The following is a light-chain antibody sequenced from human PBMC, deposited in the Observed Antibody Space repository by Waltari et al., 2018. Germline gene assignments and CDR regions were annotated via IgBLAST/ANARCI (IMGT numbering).Light chain of an antibody. CDR2: WAS. J-gene: IGKJ1*01. Sequence: DIVMTQSPDSLAVSLGERATINCNSSQCVLYSSNNKNYLAWYQQKPGQPPKLLIYWASTRESGVPDRFSGSGSGTDFTLTISSLQAEDVAVYCCQQYYGTPWTFGQGTKVEIK. CDR1: QCVLYSSNNKNY. V-gene: IGKV4-1*01. CDR3: QQYYGTPWT.